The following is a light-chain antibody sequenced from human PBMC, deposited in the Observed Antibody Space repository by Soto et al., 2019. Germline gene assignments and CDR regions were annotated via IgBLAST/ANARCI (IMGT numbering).Light chain of an antibody. V-gene: IGLV1-44*01. CDR3: VAWDDSLNGPL. Sequence: QSVLTQPPSASGTPGQVVTISCSGRSSNIGSNTVNWYQHLPGTAPKLLIYTDSLRPSGVPGRFTAFKSGTSASLAISGLQSEDEADYYCVAWDDSLNGPLFGGGTKLTVL. CDR2: TDS. J-gene: IGLJ2*01. CDR1: SSNIGSNT.